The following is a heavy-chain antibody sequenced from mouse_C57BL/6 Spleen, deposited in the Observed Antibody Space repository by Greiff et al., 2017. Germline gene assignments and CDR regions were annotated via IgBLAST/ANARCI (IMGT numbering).Heavy chain of an antibody. V-gene: IGHV1-18*01. D-gene: IGHD2-4*01. CDR1: GYTFTDYN. CDR3: ARLTMIKNAMDY. CDR2: INPNNGGT. Sequence: EVKLVESGPELVKPGASVKIPCKASGYTFTDYNMDWVKQSHGKSLEWIGDINPNNGGTIYNQKFKGKATLTVDKSSSTAYMELRSLTSEDTAVYYCARLTMIKNAMDYWGQGTSVTVSS. J-gene: IGHJ4*01.